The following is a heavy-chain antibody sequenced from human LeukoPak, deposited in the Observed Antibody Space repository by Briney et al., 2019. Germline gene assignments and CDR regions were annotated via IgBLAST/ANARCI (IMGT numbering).Heavy chain of an antibody. CDR2: ISCDGSNK. J-gene: IGHJ4*02. Sequence: PGGPLRLSWGASGFTFSCCAMHWVRQATGKGLGWVAIISCDGSNKYYADSVKGRFTISRDNSKNTLYLQMNSLRAEDTAVYYCAREALITIFGVVIHPYYFDYWGQGTLVTVSS. CDR3: AREALITIFGVVIHPYYFDY. V-gene: IGHV3-30-3*01. CDR1: GFTFSCCA. D-gene: IGHD3-3*01.